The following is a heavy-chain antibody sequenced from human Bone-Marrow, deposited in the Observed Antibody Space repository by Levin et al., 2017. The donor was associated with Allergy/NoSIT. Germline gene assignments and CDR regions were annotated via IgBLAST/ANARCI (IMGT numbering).Heavy chain of an antibody. J-gene: IGHJ4*02. D-gene: IGHD3-10*01. CDR3: AKEGYYGSGNYYNNGSDY. Sequence: LSLTCAASGFTFSPYGMHWVRQPPGKGLEWVAVISFDGSSKYYADSVKGRFTISRDNSKSTLHLQMNSLRAEDTAVYYCAKEGYYGSGNYYNNGSDYWGQGTLVTVSS. CDR2: ISFDGSSK. CDR1: GFTFSPYG. V-gene: IGHV3-30*18.